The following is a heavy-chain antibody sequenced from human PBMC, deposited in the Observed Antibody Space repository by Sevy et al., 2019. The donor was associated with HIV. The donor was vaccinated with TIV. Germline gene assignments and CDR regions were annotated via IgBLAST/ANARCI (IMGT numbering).Heavy chain of an antibody. CDR2: ISYDGSNK. CDR1: GFTFGNYA. D-gene: IGHD2-15*01. Sequence: GGSLRLSCVASGFTFGNYAMHWVRQAPGKGLERVAVISYDGSNKYYADSVKGRFTISRDNSKNTLYLLMKSLRVEDTAVFYCARDRNRGYSFEEVDSWGQGTLVTVSS. V-gene: IGHV3-30-3*01. J-gene: IGHJ4*02. CDR3: ARDRNRGYSFEEVDS.